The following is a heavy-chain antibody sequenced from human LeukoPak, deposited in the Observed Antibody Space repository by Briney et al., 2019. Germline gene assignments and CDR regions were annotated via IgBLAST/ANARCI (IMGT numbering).Heavy chain of an antibody. V-gene: IGHV3-23*01. CDR3: AKDDGYDYGENFDY. CDR1: GFTFSTYW. D-gene: IGHD4-17*01. J-gene: IGHJ4*02. Sequence: PGGSLRLSCSASGFTFSTYWMSWVRQAPGKGLEWVSAISGSGGGTYYADSVKGRFTISRDTLYLQMNSLRAEDTAVYYCAKDDGYDYGENFDYWGQGTLVTVSS. CDR2: ISGSGGGT.